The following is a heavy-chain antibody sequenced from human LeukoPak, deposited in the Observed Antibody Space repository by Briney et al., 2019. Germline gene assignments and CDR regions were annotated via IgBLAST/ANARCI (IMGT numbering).Heavy chain of an antibody. V-gene: IGHV1-69*13. Sequence: SVKVSCKASGGTFSSYAISWVRRAPGQGLEWMGGIIPIFGTANYAQKFQGRVTITADESTSTAYMELSSLRSEDTAVYYCAREFNWNYGNYYYGMDVWGQGTTVTVSS. J-gene: IGHJ6*02. CDR3: AREFNWNYGNYYYGMDV. CDR1: GGTFSSYA. D-gene: IGHD1-7*01. CDR2: IIPIFGTA.